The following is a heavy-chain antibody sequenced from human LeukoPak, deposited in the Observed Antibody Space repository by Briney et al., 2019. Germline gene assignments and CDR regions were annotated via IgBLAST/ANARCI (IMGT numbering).Heavy chain of an antibody. D-gene: IGHD5-18*01. Sequence: ASVKVSCKASGYTFTSYDINWVRQATGQGLEWMGWMNPNSGNTGYAQKFQGRVTMTRNTSISTAYMELSSLRSEDTAVYYCAREYSYGNYFDYWGQGTLVTVSS. J-gene: IGHJ4*02. V-gene: IGHV1-8*01. CDR1: GYTFTSYD. CDR3: AREYSYGNYFDY. CDR2: MNPNSGNT.